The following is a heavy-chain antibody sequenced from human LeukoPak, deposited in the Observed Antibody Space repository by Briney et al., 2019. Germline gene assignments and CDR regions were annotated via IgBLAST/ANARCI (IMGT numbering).Heavy chain of an antibody. J-gene: IGHJ4*02. D-gene: IGHD4-17*01. CDR2: ISYDGSNK. Sequence: AGGSPRLSCAASGFTSSSYAMHWVRQAPGKGLEWVAVISYDGSNKYYADSVKGRFTISRDNSKNTLYLQMNSLRAEDTAVYYCTTRYGDISRHYYFDSWGQGTLVSVSS. V-gene: IGHV3-30*04. CDR1: GFTSSSYA. CDR3: TTRYGDISRHYYFDS.